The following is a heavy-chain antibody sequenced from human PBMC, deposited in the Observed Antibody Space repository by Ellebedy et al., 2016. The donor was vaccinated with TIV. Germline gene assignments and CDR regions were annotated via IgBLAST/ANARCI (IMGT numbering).Heavy chain of an antibody. CDR1: GGSISSGGYY. CDR2: IYYSGST. V-gene: IGHV4-31*03. CDR3: ARVRDFWSGQYYYGMDV. D-gene: IGHD3-3*01. Sequence: SETLSLXXTVSGGSISSGGYYWSWIRQHPGKGLEWIGYIYYSGSTYYNPSLKSRVTISVDTSKNQFSLKLSSVTAADTAVYYCARVRDFWSGQYYYGMDVWGQGTTVTVSS. J-gene: IGHJ6*02.